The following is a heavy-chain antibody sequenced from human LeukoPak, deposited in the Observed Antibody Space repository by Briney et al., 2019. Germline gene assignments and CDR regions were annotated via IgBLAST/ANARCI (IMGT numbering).Heavy chain of an antibody. J-gene: IGHJ4*02. CDR1: GYIFINYG. V-gene: IGHV1-18*01. CDR3: ARKYNGIDY. CDR2: ISAYNGKT. Sequence: ASVKVSCKASGYIFINYGITWVRQAPGQGLEWMGWISAYNGKTNFAQTFQGRVTMTTDTSTRTGYMELRSLRSDDTAVYYCARKYNGIDYWGQGTLVTVSS. D-gene: IGHD1-26*01.